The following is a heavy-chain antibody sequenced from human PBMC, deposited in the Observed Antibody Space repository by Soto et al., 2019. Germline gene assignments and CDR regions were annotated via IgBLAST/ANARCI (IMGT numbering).Heavy chain of an antibody. V-gene: IGHV3-23*01. D-gene: IGHD2-2*01. CDR3: VRDCSSSSCSACRH. Sequence: PGGSLRLSCAASGFSLSDYAMTWVRQAPGKGLEWVSGISGSGDKTSYADSVKGRFIISRDTSKNTVYLQMNSLKVEDTALYYCVRDCSSSSCSACRHWGQGTLVTVSS. CDR2: ISGSGDKT. CDR1: GFSLSDYA. J-gene: IGHJ4*02.